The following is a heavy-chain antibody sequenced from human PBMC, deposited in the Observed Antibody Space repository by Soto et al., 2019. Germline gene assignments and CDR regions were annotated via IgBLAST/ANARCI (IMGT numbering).Heavy chain of an antibody. V-gene: IGHV1-46*01. J-gene: IGHJ6*02. Sequence: ASVKVSFKASGYTFTSYYMHWLRQAPGQGLEWMGIINPSGGSTSYAQKFQGRVTMTRDTSTSTVYMELSSLRSEDTAVYYCARGFITILDRGWKMDVWGQGTTVTVS. CDR1: GYTFTSYY. D-gene: IGHD3-3*01. CDR2: INPSGGST. CDR3: ARGFITILDRGWKMDV.